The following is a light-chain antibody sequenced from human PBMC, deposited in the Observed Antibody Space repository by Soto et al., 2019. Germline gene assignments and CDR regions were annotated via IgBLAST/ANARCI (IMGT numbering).Light chain of an antibody. CDR1: SSDVGGYRY. J-gene: IGLJ1*01. V-gene: IGLV2-14*01. Sequence: QSALTQPASVSGSPGQSITISCTGTSSDVGGYRYVSWYQQHPGKAPQLMIYDDSNRSSGVSNCFSGSESGNTAALTISGLQAEDDADYYSTSDTSGSTYVFGRGTKLTVL. CDR2: DDS. CDR3: TSDTSGSTYV.